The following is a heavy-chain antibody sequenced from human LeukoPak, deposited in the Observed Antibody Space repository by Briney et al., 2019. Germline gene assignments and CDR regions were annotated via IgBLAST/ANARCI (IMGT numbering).Heavy chain of an antibody. Sequence: ASVKVSCKASGGTFSSYAISWVRQAPGQGLEWMGGIIPIFGTANYAQKFQGRVTITTDESTSTAYMELSSLRSEDTAVYYCARAPVGYYGSGSYHAHVFDIWGQGTMVTVSS. CDR2: IIPIFGTA. V-gene: IGHV1-69*05. D-gene: IGHD3-10*01. CDR3: ARAPVGYYGSGSYHAHVFDI. CDR1: GGTFSSYA. J-gene: IGHJ3*02.